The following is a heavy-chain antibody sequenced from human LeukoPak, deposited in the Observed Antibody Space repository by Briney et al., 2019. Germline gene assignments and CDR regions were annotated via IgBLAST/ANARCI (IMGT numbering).Heavy chain of an antibody. D-gene: IGHD3-10*01. CDR3: AKDRVFELWFEEASPYYFDY. Sequence: GGSLRLSCAASRFTFNKYAMSWVRQAPGKGLEWVSGISGSGGNTDYADSVKGRFTISRDISKNTLYLQMNSLRAEDTAVYYCAKDRVFELWFEEASPYYFDYWGQGTLVTVSS. CDR1: RFTFNKYA. CDR2: ISGSGGNT. J-gene: IGHJ4*02. V-gene: IGHV3-23*01.